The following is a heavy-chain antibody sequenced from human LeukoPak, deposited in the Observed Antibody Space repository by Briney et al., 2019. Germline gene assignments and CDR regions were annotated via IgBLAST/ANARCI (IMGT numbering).Heavy chain of an antibody. CDR2: IKSKTDGGTT. D-gene: IGHD6-13*01. V-gene: IGHV3-15*01. Sequence: PGGSLRLSCAASGFTFSNAWMSWVRQAPGKGLEWVGRIKSKTDGGTTDYAAPVKGRFTISRDDSKNTLYLQMNSLKTEDTAVYYCTTGPYSSSWYVWGYYYYGMDVWGQGTTVTVSS. CDR3: TTGPYSSSWYVWGYYYYGMDV. J-gene: IGHJ6*02. CDR1: GFTFSNAW.